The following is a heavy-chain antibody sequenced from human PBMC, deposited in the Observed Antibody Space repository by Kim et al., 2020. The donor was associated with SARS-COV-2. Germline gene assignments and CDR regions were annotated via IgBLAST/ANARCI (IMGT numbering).Heavy chain of an antibody. CDR1: GFTFSSYG. D-gene: IGHD6-13*01. CDR3: ARAGIAAAALEN. CDR2: ITYDGSNK. J-gene: IGHJ4*02. Sequence: GGSLRLSCAASGFTFSSYGMHWVRQAPGKGLEWVAVITYDGSNKYYADSVKGRFTISRDNSKNTLYLQMNSLRDEDTAVYYCARAGIAAAALENWGQGTPGTVSP. V-gene: IGHV3-30*03.